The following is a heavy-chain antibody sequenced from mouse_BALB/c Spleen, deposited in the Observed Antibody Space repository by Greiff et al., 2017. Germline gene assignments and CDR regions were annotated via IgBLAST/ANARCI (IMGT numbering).Heavy chain of an antibody. J-gene: IGHJ2*01. CDR3: AKEDY. Sequence: VQVVESGAELARPGASVKLSCKASGYTFTSYWMQWVKQRPGQGLEWIGAIYPGDGDTRYTQKFKGKATLTADKSSSTAYMQLSSLASEDSAVYYCAKEDYWGQGTTLTVSS. CDR2: IYPGDGDT. V-gene: IGHV1-87*01. CDR1: GYTFTSYW.